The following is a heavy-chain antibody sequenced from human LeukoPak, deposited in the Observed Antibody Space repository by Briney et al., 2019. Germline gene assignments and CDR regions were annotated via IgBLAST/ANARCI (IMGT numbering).Heavy chain of an antibody. J-gene: IGHJ4*02. Sequence: PGGSLRLSCATSGFTFSSYAISWVRQAPGKGLEWVSAISGSGGSTYYADSVKGRFTISRDNSKNTLYLQTNSLRAEDTAVYYCAKTKLGYCSGGSCYSRHYRLDYWGQGTLVTVSS. CDR2: ISGSGGST. V-gene: IGHV3-23*01. CDR1: GFTFSSYA. CDR3: AKTKLGYCSGGSCYSRHYRLDY. D-gene: IGHD2-15*01.